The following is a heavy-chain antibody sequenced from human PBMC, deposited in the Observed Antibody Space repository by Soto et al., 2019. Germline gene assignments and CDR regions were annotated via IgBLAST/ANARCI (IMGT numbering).Heavy chain of an antibody. V-gene: IGHV1-69*13. CDR3: ARQILEDIVVVVAATRSSMDV. CDR1: GGTFSSYA. D-gene: IGHD2-15*01. Sequence: SVKVSCKASGGTFSSYAISWVRQAPGQGLEWMGGIIPIFGTANYAQKFQGRVTITADESTSTAYMELSSLRSEDTAVYYCARQILEDIVVVVAATRSSMDVWG. CDR2: IIPIFGTA. J-gene: IGHJ6*02.